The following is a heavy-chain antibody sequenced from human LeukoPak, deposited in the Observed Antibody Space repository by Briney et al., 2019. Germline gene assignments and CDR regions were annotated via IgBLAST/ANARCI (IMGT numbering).Heavy chain of an antibody. Sequence: GGSLRLSCTASGFTFSSYTMSWVRQAPGEGLEWVSAISGSGGSTYYADSVKGRFTISRDNSKNTLYLQMNTLRAEDTAVYYCARRYSSGWWIDYWGQGTLVTVSS. D-gene: IGHD6-19*01. CDR2: ISGSGGST. J-gene: IGHJ4*02. V-gene: IGHV3-23*01. CDR1: GFTFSSYT. CDR3: ARRYSSGWWIDY.